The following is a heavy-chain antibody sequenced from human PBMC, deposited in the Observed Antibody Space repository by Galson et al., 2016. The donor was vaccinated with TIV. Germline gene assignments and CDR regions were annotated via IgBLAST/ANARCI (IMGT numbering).Heavy chain of an antibody. CDR2: INHDGTT. CDR3: ARGSVSGYSYGTGTYYHYFAMAV. Sequence: LEWIGQINHDGTTNYNPSLRGRITVSEDTSKNQSSLNLNSVTAADTAVYYCARGSVSGYSYGTGTYYHYFAMAVWGQGTTVTVSS. J-gene: IGHJ6*02. V-gene: IGHV4-34*01. D-gene: IGHD5-18*01.